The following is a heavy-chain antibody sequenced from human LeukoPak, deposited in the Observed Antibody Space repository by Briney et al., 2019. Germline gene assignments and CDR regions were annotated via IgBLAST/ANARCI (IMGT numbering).Heavy chain of an antibody. D-gene: IGHD6-13*01. CDR3: ARRIAAAGSYYFDY. V-gene: IGHV3-11*03. CDR1: GFTFSDYY. J-gene: IGHJ4*02. Sequence: PGGSLRLSCAASGFTFSDYYMSWIRQAPGKGLEWVSYISSSSYTNYADSVKGRFTISRDNAKNSLYLQMNSLRAEDTAVYYCARRIAAAGSYYFDYWGQGTLVTVSS. CDR2: ISSSSYT.